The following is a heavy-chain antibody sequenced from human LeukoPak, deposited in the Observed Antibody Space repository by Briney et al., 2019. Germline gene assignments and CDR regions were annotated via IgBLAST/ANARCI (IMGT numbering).Heavy chain of an antibody. CDR1: GYTFTGYY. CDR2: INPNSGGT. CDR3: ARERFYASGSVYNRIDY. J-gene: IGHJ4*02. Sequence: ASVTVSCKASGYTFTGYYLHWLRQAPGQGLEWMGWINPNSGGTNYAQKFQGRVTMTRDTSISTAYMELSRLTSDDTAVYYCARERFYASGSVYNRIDYWGQGTLVTVSS. V-gene: IGHV1-2*02. D-gene: IGHD3-10*01.